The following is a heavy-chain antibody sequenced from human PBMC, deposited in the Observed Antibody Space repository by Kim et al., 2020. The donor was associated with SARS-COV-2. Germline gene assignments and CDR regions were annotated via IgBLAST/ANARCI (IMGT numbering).Heavy chain of an antibody. CDR3: ARCLLRFLGWIPQRYGMDV. CDR2: INHSGST. CDR1: GGSFSGYY. Sequence: SETLSLTCAVYGGSFSGYYWSWIRQPPGKGLEWIGEINHSGSTNYNPSLKSRVTISVDTSKNQFSLKLSSVTAADTAVYYCARCLLRFLGWIPQRYGMDVSGQETTVAVSS. J-gene: IGHJ6*02. D-gene: IGHD3-3*01. V-gene: IGHV4-34*01.